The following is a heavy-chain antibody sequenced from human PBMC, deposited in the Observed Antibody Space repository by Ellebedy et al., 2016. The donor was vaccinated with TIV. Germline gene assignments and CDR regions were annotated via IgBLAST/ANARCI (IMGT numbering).Heavy chain of an antibody. CDR3: AKPSRISRYCSGGSCYYGMDV. CDR2: ISGSGGST. J-gene: IGHJ6*02. D-gene: IGHD2-15*01. CDR1: GFTFSSYA. V-gene: IGHV3-23*01. Sequence: PGGSLRLSCAASGFTFSSYAMSWVRQAPGKGLEWVSAISGSGGSTYYADSVKGRFTISRDNSKNTLYLQMNSLRAEDTAVYYCAKPSRISRYCSGGSCYYGMDVWGQGTTVTVSS.